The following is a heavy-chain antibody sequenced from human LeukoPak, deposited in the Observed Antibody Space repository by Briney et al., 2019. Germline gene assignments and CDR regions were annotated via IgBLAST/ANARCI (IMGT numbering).Heavy chain of an antibody. CDR3: ARDRGVGGSAAIDAFDV. J-gene: IGHJ3*01. CDR1: GGSIRSYY. Sequence: PSETLSLTCTVSGGSIRSYYWSWIRQPPGKGLEWIGYVYYTGGTNYNPSLKSRVTISLDTSKNQFSLKLSSVTAADTAVYYCARDRGVGGSAAIDAFDVWGQGTMATVSS. V-gene: IGHV4-59*01. CDR2: VYYTGGT. D-gene: IGHD3-10*01.